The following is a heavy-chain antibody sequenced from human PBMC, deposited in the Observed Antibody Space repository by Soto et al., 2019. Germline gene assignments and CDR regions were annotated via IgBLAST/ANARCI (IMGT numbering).Heavy chain of an antibody. V-gene: IGHV4-59*08. CDR1: GCSINSAY. Sequence: SKTPSLTCTVYGCSINSAYWSWFRQPPGKGLEWIGYIYYSGSTNYNPSLKSRVTISVDTSKNQFSLKLNSMTAADTAVYYWARHNDGSRRTYLDYSAQRTPVTVSS. CDR3: ARHNDGSRRTYLDY. J-gene: IGHJ4*02. D-gene: IGHD2-8*01. CDR2: IYYSGST.